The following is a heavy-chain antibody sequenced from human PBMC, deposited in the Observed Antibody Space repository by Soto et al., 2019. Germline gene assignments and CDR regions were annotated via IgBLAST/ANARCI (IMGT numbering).Heavy chain of an antibody. CDR1: GFTFSSYG. J-gene: IGHJ6*02. CDR3: AKDTTSGMDA. Sequence: GGSLRLSCAASGFTFSSYGMHWVRQAPGKGLEWVAVISYDGSNKYYADSVKGRFTVSRGNSKNTLYLQINSLSTEDTAVYYFAKDTTSGMDAWGPGTT. V-gene: IGHV3-30*18. CDR2: ISYDGSNK.